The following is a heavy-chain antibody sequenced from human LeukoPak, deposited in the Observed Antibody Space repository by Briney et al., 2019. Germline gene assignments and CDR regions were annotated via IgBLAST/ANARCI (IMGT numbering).Heavy chain of an antibody. Sequence: PSETLSLTCTVSGGSISSSSYYWGWIRQPPGKGLEWIGSIYYSGSTYYNPSLKSRVTISVDTPKNQFSLKLSSVTAADTAVYYCAGTAPGDIVVVPAVLNWGQGTLVTVSS. J-gene: IGHJ4*02. V-gene: IGHV4-39*01. CDR1: GGSISSSSYY. D-gene: IGHD2-2*01. CDR3: AGTAPGDIVVVPAVLN. CDR2: IYYSGST.